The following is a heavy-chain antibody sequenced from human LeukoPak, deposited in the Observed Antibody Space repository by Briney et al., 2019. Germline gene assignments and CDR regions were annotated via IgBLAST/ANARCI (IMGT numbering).Heavy chain of an antibody. J-gene: IGHJ4*02. CDR1: GGSISSGAYY. D-gene: IGHD4-11*01. V-gene: IGHV4-61*08. CDR3: ARIPDTVTFSLDY. Sequence: SETLSLTCTVSGGSISSGAYYWSWIRQPPGKGLEWIGYIFYSGSTNYNPSLKSRVTISVDTSKNQFSLELSSVTAADTAVYYCARIPDTVTFSLDYWGQGTLVTVSS. CDR2: IFYSGST.